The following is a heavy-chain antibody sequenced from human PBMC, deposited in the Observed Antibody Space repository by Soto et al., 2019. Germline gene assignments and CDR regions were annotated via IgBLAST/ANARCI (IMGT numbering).Heavy chain of an antibody. J-gene: IGHJ5*02. V-gene: IGHV1-2*04. Sequence: QVPLVQSGAEVKKPGASVKVSCKASGYTFTGYYMHWVRQAPGQGLEWMGWINPNSGGTNYAQKFQGWVTMTRDTSISTAYMELSRLRSDDTAVYYCAREGSSSSDPNINWFDPWGQGTLVTVSS. CDR1: GYTFTGYY. CDR2: INPNSGGT. CDR3: AREGSSSSDPNINWFDP. D-gene: IGHD6-6*01.